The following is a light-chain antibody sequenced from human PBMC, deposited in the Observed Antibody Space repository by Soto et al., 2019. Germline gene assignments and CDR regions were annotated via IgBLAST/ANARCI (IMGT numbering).Light chain of an antibody. CDR1: SSDVGNYNR. V-gene: IGLV2-18*02. CDR3: SSYTSSSTYV. Sequence: QSALTQPPSVSGSPGQSVTISCTGTSSDVGNYNRVSWYQQPPGTAPKVIIYEVSNRPSGVPDRFSGSKSGNTASLTISGLLAEDEADYYCSSYTSSSTYVFGTGTKLTVL. CDR2: EVS. J-gene: IGLJ1*01.